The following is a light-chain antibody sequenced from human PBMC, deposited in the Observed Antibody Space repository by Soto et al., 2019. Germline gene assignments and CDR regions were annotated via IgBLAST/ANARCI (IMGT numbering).Light chain of an antibody. J-gene: IGLJ3*02. CDR2: INYDGTH. V-gene: IGLV4-69*01. Sequence: QPVLTQSPSASASLGASVKLTCTLSSGYSTYAIAWHQQQSGKGPRFLMKINYDGTHSKGDGFYDRFSGSSSGAERHLTIYRLQSEDEADYYCQSLGTGIQVFGGGTQLTVL. CDR1: SGYSTYA. CDR3: QSLGTGIQV.